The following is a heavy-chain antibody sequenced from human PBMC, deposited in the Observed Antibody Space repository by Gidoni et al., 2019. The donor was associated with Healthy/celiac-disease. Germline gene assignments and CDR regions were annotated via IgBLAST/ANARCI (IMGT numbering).Heavy chain of an antibody. D-gene: IGHD1-26*01. CDR3: TRPVEWELRTDFDY. CDR2: IRSKANSYAT. J-gene: IGHJ4*02. Sequence: EVQLVESGGGLVQPGGSLKLPCAASGFTFRGSAMHWVRQASGKGLEWVGRIRSKANSYATAYAASVKGRFTISRDDSKNTAYLQMNSLKTEDTAVYYCTRPVEWELRTDFDYWGQGTLVTVSS. CDR1: GFTFRGSA. V-gene: IGHV3-73*01.